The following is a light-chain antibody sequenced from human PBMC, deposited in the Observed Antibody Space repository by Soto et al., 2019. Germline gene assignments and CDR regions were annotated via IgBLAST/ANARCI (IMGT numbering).Light chain of an antibody. Sequence: EIVLTQSPGTLSLSPGERATLSCRASQSVSSSYLACYQQKPGQAPRLLIYGASSRATGIPDRFSCSGSGTDFTLTISRLEPEDFAVYSCQQYGSSPPNTFGGGTKVAIK. CDR2: GAS. CDR3: QQYGSSPPNT. J-gene: IGKJ4*01. V-gene: IGKV3-20*01. CDR1: QSVSSSY.